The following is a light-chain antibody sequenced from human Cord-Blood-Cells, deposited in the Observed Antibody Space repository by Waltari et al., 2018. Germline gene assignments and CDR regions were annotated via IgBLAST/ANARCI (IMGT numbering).Light chain of an antibody. J-gene: IGKJ4*01. V-gene: IGKV1-27*01. CDR2: SSS. Sequence: IQLPQSPSSPSASVGVVVTITCRVSQGIGSYLKWYRQKPGKVPKILIYSSSNFQSGVPSRFSGSGSGTDFSLTISSRQQEDVATYYGRRTYNAPPTFGGGTKVEIK. CDR3: RRTYNAPPT. CDR1: QGIGSY.